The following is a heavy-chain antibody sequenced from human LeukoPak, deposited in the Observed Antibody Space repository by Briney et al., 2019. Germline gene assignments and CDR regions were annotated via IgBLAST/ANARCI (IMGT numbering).Heavy chain of an antibody. Sequence: GGSLRLSCAASGFTFSSYWMSWVRQAPGKGLEWVANIKQDGSEKYYVDSVKGRFTISRDNAKNSLYLQMNSLRAEDTAVYYCARDYGSGRYYYGMDVWGQGTTVTVSS. V-gene: IGHV3-7*01. CDR1: GFTFSSYW. CDR3: ARDYGSGRYYYGMDV. CDR2: IKQDGSEK. J-gene: IGHJ6*02. D-gene: IGHD3-10*01.